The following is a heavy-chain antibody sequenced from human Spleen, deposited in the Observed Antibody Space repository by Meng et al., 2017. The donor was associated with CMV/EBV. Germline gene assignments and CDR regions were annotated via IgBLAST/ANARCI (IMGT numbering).Heavy chain of an antibody. J-gene: IGHJ3*02. V-gene: IGHV4-59*01. D-gene: IGHD1-26*01. CDR1: GASISRYY. CDR3: AREPLGLELAFNI. CDR2: IYYSGSP. Sequence: SETLSLTCTVSGASISRYYWTWIRQPPGKGLEWIGCIYYSGSPNYNPSLESRITISVDTSKNQFSLRLYSVTAADTAVYYCAREPLGLELAFNIWGQGTMVTVSS.